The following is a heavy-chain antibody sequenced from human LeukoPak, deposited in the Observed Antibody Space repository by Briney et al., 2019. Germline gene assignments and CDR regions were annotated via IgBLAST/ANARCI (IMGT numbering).Heavy chain of an antibody. CDR1: GYTFTIYG. J-gene: IGHJ4*02. CDR3: ARGFPPRRQYDSSGYYSYYFDY. V-gene: IGHV1-18*01. CDR2: ISAYNGNT. Sequence: GASVTVSFKTSGYTFTIYGIRWVRQAPGQGLEWMGWISAYNGNTHSAQKLQGRVTMTTDPSTSTAYMELSSLRSDDTAVYYCARGFPPRRQYDSSGYYSYYFDYWGQGTLVTVSS. D-gene: IGHD3-22*01.